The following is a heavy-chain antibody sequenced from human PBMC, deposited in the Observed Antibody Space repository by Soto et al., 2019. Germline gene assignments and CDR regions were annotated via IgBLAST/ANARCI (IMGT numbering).Heavy chain of an antibody. Sequence: QTLSLTHAISGDSVSSNSAAWIWIRQSPSRGLEWLGRTYYKCKLNTDYALSVKSRITISPDTSQNLFSLDLDSVATADTALYSCGGVTCIRGLDVWGQGTPVTVSS. CDR1: GDSVSSNSAA. D-gene: IGHD2-15*01. J-gene: IGHJ6*02. CDR2: TYYKCKLNT. V-gene: IGHV6-1*01. CDR3: GGVTCIRGLDV.